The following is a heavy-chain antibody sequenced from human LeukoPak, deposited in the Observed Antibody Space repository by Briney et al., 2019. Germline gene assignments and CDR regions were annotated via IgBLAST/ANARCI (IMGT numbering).Heavy chain of an antibody. D-gene: IGHD1-26*01. J-gene: IGHJ4*02. V-gene: IGHV1-69*05. Sequence: SVKVSCKASGGTFSSYAISWVRQAPGQGLEWMGGIIPIFGTANYAQKFQGRVTITTDESTGTAYMELSSLRSEDTAVYYCASHHLVVGATAYFDYWGQGTLVTVSS. CDR3: ASHHLVVGATAYFDY. CDR1: GGTFSSYA. CDR2: IIPIFGTA.